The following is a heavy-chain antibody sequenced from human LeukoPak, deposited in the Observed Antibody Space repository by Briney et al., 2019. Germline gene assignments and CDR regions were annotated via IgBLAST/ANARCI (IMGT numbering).Heavy chain of an antibody. D-gene: IGHD3-16*01. J-gene: IGHJ5*02. CDR3: ARGPDYAWFDP. V-gene: IGHV3-23*01. Sequence: GGSLRLSCSASGFTFSNYAMSWVRQAPGKGLEWVSGISGSGGSTYYADSVKGRFTISRDDSKNTLYLQVNSLRAEDTAVYYCARGPDYAWFDPWGQGTLVTVSS. CDR1: GFTFSNYA. CDR2: ISGSGGST.